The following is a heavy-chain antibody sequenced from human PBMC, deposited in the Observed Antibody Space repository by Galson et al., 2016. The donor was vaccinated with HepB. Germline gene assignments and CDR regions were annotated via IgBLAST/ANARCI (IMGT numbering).Heavy chain of an antibody. V-gene: IGHV3-30*04. J-gene: IGHJ4*02. Sequence: SLRLSCAASGFTFSSYAMYWVRQAPGKGLEWVAVISNDGRNQYYADSVKGRFTVSRDNSKHLAFLQLTDLVTDDTGVYYCATGGSGWFDWGQGALVIASS. CDR1: GFTFSSYA. CDR2: ISNDGRNQ. D-gene: IGHD6-19*01. CDR3: ATGGSGWFD.